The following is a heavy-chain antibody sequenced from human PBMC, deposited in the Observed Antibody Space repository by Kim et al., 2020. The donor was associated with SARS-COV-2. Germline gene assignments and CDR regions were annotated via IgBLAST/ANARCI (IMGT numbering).Heavy chain of an antibody. Sequence: PSVKVSCKASGGTFSSYAISWVRQAPGQGLEWMGRIIPILGIANYAQKFQGRVTITADKSTSTAYMELSSLRSEDTAVYYCAILHDSSGYQYYYYYGMDVWGQGTTVTVSS. D-gene: IGHD3-22*01. V-gene: IGHV1-69*04. CDR2: IIPILGIA. CDR1: GGTFSSYA. J-gene: IGHJ6*02. CDR3: AILHDSSGYQYYYYYGMDV.